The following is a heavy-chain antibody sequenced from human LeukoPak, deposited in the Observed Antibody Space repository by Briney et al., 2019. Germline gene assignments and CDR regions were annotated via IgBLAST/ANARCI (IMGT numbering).Heavy chain of an antibody. V-gene: IGHV6-1*01. CDR3: ARGAAVAGRMDV. CDR1: GDSVSSNSVA. J-gene: IGHJ6*02. Sequence: SQTLSLTCAISGDSVSSNSVAWNWIRQSPWRGLEWLGRTFYRSKWYNDYAVSVKSRITINPDTSKNQFSLQLNSVTPEDTAVYYCARGAAVAGRMDVWGQGTTVTVSS. CDR2: TFYRSKWYN. D-gene: IGHD6-19*01.